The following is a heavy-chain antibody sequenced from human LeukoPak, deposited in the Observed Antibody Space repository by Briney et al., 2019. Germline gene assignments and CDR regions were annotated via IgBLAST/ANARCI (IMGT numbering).Heavy chain of an antibody. CDR3: ARDSSGQGDY. V-gene: IGHV3-72*01. Sequence: HPGGSLRLSCEGSAFIFSGHWMNWVRQAPGKGLEWVGRSKNKANNYITQYAAFVQGRFTISRDNSKNSLYLQINSLKTEDTAVYYCARDSSGQGDYWGQGTLVTVSS. J-gene: IGHJ4*02. CDR1: AFIFSGHW. CDR2: SKNKANNYIT. D-gene: IGHD3-22*01.